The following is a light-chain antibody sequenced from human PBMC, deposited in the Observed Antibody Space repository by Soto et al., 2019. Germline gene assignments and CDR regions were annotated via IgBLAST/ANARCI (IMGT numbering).Light chain of an antibody. CDR2: AAS. CDR3: QQRKSYPLT. CDR1: QGVSSY. Sequence: DIQLTQSPSFLSASVVDRVTITFRASQGVSSYLAWFQQKPGKAPKLLIYAASTLQSGVPSRFSGSGSGTEFTLTISSLQPEDFATYYCQQRKSYPLTFGGGTKVDIK. V-gene: IGKV1-9*01. J-gene: IGKJ4*01.